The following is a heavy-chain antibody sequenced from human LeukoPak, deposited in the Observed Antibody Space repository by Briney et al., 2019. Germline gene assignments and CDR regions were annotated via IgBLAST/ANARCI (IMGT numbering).Heavy chain of an antibody. Sequence: GGSLRLSCEASGFTLSNYAMHWVRQAPGKGLEWVTNISFDGRNTHYVDSVKGRFTISRDNSKNTLYLQMSSLRPEDTAVYYCTRGPATDYYDTSGYCDYWGQGTLVTVSS. CDR1: GFTLSNYA. CDR2: ISFDGRNT. J-gene: IGHJ4*02. D-gene: IGHD3-22*01. CDR3: TRGPATDYYDTSGYCDY. V-gene: IGHV3-30*04.